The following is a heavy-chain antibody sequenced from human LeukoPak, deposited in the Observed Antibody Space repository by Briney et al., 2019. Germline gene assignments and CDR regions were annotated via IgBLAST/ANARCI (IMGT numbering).Heavy chain of an antibody. CDR1: GGSISRNY. CDR3: ARGSMSIL. V-gene: IGHV4-59*01. J-gene: IGHJ2*01. Sequence: PSETLSLTCTVSGGSISRNYWNWIRQPPGKGLEWIGNIFNSETTNYNPSLKSRVSVSVDTSKNLLSLKLSSVTAADTAVYYCARGSMSILWGRGTLVTVSS. CDR2: IFNSETT. D-gene: IGHD2/OR15-2a*01.